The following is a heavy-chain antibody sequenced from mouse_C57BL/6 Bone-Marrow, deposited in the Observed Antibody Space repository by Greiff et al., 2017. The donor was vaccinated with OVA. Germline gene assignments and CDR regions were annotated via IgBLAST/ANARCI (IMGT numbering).Heavy chain of an antibody. CDR2: IYPRSGNT. Sequence: QVQLQQSGAELARPGASVKLSCKASGYTFTSYGISWVKQRTGQGLEWIGEIYPRSGNTYYNEKLKGKATLTADKSSSTAYMELRSLTSEDSAVYFCARRRWLLRGVYFDYWGQGATLPASS. CDR3: ARRRWLLRGVYFDY. CDR1: GYTFTSYG. D-gene: IGHD2-3*01. V-gene: IGHV1-81*01. J-gene: IGHJ2*01.